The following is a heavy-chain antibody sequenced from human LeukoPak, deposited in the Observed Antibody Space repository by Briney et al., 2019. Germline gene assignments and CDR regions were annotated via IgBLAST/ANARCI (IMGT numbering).Heavy chain of an antibody. CDR3: ARDIVAGCDS. CDR1: GDSVSANA. V-gene: IGHV6-1*01. D-gene: IGHD3-22*01. Sequence: SQTHSLTCDISGDSVSANAWTWIRQSPLRGLEWLGRTYYKSTWHNEYALSLRGRITIRPDTSKNQFSLHLTSVTPDDTAVYLCARDIVAGCDSWGQGTLVTVSS. J-gene: IGHJ4*02. CDR2: TYYKSTWHN.